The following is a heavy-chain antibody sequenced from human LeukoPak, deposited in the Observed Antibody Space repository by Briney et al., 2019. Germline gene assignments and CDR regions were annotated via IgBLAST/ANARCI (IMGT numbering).Heavy chain of an antibody. V-gene: IGHV3-23*01. D-gene: IGHD3-22*01. J-gene: IGHJ4*02. CDR3: AKEVYSDSSGYFDH. CDR2: ISGSGTST. CDR1: GLTFSSYA. Sequence: GGSLRLSCAASGLTFSSYAMSWVRQAPGKGLEWVSGISGSGTSTYYADSVKGRFTISRDNSKNALYLQMNSLRADETAVYYCAKEVYSDSSGYFDHWGQGTLVTVSS.